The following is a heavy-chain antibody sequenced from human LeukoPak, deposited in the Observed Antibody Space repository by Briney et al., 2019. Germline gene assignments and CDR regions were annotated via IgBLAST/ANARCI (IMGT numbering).Heavy chain of an antibody. V-gene: IGHV3-48*03. CDR2: ISSSGSTI. J-gene: IGHJ6*04. Sequence: GGCLRLSCAASGFTFSSYEMNWVRQAPGKGLEWVSYISSSGSTIYYADSVKGRFTISRDNAKNSLYLQMNSLRAEDTAVYYCARGSPDYGGKLRDGMDVWGKGTTVTVSS. D-gene: IGHD4-23*01. CDR3: ARGSPDYGGKLRDGMDV. CDR1: GFTFSSYE.